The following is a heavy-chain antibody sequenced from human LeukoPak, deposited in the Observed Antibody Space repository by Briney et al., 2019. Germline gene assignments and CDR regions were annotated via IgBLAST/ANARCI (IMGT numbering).Heavy chain of an antibody. J-gene: IGHJ6*02. Sequence: ASVKVSCKASGYTFTSYGISWVRQAPGQGLEWMGWISAYNGNTNYAQKLQGRVTMTTDTSTSTAYMELRSLRSDDTAVYYCARAIAVAGHYYSYYYGMDVWGQGTTVTVSS. CDR2: ISAYNGNT. CDR3: ARAIAVAGHYYSYYYGMDV. V-gene: IGHV1-18*01. D-gene: IGHD6-19*01. CDR1: GYTFTSYG.